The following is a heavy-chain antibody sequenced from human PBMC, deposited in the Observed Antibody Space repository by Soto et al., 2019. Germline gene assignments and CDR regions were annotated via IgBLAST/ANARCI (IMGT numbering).Heavy chain of an antibody. CDR2: INPSGGST. D-gene: IGHD1-26*01. V-gene: IGHV1-46*01. CDR1: GYTFTSYY. CDR3: PRSPWDGYYYYGMDV. J-gene: IGHJ6*02. Sequence: AAVKVSCKASGYTFTSYYMHWVRQAPGQGLEWMGIINPSGGSTSYAQKFQGRVTMTRDTSTSTVYMELSSLRSEDTAVYYCPRSPWDGYYYYGMDVWGQGTTVTVSS.